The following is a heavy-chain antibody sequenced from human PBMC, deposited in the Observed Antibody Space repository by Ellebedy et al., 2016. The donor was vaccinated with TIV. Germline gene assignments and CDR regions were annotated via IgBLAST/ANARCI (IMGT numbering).Heavy chain of an antibody. CDR3: AADTPDYGGNSGVHY. J-gene: IGHJ4*02. Sequence: SVKVSXKASRFTFTSSAVQWVRQARGQRLEWIGWIVVGSGNTNYAQRFQERVTITRDMSTSTAYMELSSLRSEDTAVYYCAADTPDYGGNSGVHYWGQGTLVTVSS. D-gene: IGHD4-23*01. CDR1: RFTFTSSA. CDR2: IVVGSGNT. V-gene: IGHV1-58*01.